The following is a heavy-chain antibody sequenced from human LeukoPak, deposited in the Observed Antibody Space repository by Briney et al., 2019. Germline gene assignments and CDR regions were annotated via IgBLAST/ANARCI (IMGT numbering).Heavy chain of an antibody. D-gene: IGHD3-22*01. CDR3: ARRDYDNSGSKHADY. CDR2: IYPGDSDT. V-gene: IGHV5-51*01. J-gene: IGHJ4*02. Sequence: GESLKISCQGSGHSFTYYWIAWVRQMPGKGLEYMGIIYPGDSDTRDSPSFQGQVTISVDKSISTAYLQWSSLKASDSAMYCCARRDYDNSGSKHADYWGQGTLVTVSS. CDR1: GHSFTYYW.